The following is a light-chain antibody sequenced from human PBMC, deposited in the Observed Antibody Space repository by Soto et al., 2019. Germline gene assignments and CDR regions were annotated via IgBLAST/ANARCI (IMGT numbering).Light chain of an antibody. CDR1: QSVSSSY. V-gene: IGKV3-20*01. CDR2: GAS. J-gene: IGKJ2*01. Sequence: EIVLTQSPGTLSLSPGETATLSCRASQSVSSSYLAWYQQKPGQAPRLLIYGASSRATGIPDRFSGRGCGTDFTLTISGMEPEDFALYYCHQCSYSRMYKFGQGTRRENK. CDR3: HQCSYSRMYK.